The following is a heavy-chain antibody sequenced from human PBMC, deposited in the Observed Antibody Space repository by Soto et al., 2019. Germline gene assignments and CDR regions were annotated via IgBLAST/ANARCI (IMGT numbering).Heavy chain of an antibody. CDR3: ARVLDPWSGYYLS. D-gene: IGHD3-3*01. Sequence: KPSETLSLTCTVSGGSISSYYWSWIRQPPGKGLEWIGYIYYSGRTNYNPSLKSRVTKSVDTSKNQFSLKLSSVTAADTAVYYCARVLDPWSGYYLSWGQGTLVTVSS. V-gene: IGHV4-59*01. CDR1: GGSISSYY. CDR2: IYYSGRT. J-gene: IGHJ5*02.